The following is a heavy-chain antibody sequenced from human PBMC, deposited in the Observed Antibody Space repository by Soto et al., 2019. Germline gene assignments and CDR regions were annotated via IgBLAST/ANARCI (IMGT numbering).Heavy chain of an antibody. Sequence: SETLSLTCTVSGGSISSYYWSWIRQPPGKGLEWIGYIYYSGSTNYNPSLKSRVTISVDTSKNQFSLKLSSVTAADTAVYYCARNDILTGYYMFFDYWGQGTLVTVSS. CDR1: GGSISSYY. D-gene: IGHD3-9*01. J-gene: IGHJ4*02. V-gene: IGHV4-59*01. CDR3: ARNDILTGYYMFFDY. CDR2: IYYSGST.